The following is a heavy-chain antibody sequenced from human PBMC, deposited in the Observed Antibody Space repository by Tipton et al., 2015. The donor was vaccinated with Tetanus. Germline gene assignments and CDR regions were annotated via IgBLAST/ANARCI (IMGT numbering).Heavy chain of an antibody. Sequence: TLSLTCTVSGDSITSFYWSWIRQPPGKGLEWIGYIFYGGTTNYNPSLKSRVTISLDTSKNQFSLQLSSVTAADTAVYFCARGILNFDDTSQTYYWFFDLWGRGTPVTVSS. J-gene: IGHJ2*01. D-gene: IGHD3-22*01. CDR1: GDSITSFY. V-gene: IGHV4-59*01. CDR2: IFYGGTT. CDR3: ARGILNFDDTSQTYYWFFDL.